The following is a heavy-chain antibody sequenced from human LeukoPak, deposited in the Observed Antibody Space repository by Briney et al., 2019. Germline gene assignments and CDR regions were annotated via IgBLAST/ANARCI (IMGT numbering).Heavy chain of an antibody. CDR2: INPSGGST. Sequence: ASVRVSCKASGYTFTGYYMHWVRQAPGQGLEWMGIINPSGGSTSYAQKFQGRVTMTRDMSTSTVYMELSSLRSEDTAVYYCARARYTTDYYYYYMDVWGKGTTVTVSS. J-gene: IGHJ6*03. V-gene: IGHV1-46*01. CDR3: ARARYTTDYYYYYMDV. D-gene: IGHD4-11*01. CDR1: GYTFTGYY.